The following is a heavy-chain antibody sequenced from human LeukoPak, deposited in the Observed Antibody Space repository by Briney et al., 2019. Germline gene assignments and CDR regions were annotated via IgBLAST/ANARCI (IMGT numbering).Heavy chain of an antibody. V-gene: IGHV4-59*01. Sequence: SETLSLTCTVSGGSISSYYWSWIRRPPGKGLEWIGYIYYSGSTNHNPSLKSRITISVDTSKNQFSLKLSSVTAADTGVYYCARALNSHYPLDYWGQGTLVTVSS. CDR1: GGSISSYY. J-gene: IGHJ4*02. CDR2: IYYSGST. D-gene: IGHD1-26*01. CDR3: ARALNSHYPLDY.